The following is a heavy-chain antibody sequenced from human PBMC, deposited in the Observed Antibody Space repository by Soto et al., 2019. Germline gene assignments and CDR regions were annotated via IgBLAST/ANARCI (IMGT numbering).Heavy chain of an antibody. CDR1: GGSISSGGYS. Sequence: QLQLQESGSGLVKPSQTLSLTCSVSGGSISSGGYSWSWIRQPPGKGLEWIGYIYHSGGTYYNTSLTTRVTMSVDRSKNQFALKLSSVTAADTAVYYFARGQVVAAQHWGQGTLVTVSS. D-gene: IGHD2-15*01. V-gene: IGHV4-30-2*01. CDR3: ARGQVVAAQH. J-gene: IGHJ4*02. CDR2: IYHSGGT.